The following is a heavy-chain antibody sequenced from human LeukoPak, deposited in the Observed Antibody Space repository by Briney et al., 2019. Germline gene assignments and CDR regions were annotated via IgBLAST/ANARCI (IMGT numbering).Heavy chain of an antibody. V-gene: IGHV1-18*01. CDR1: GYTFTCYG. CDR3: ARVRSRGSYENAFDI. Sequence: ASVKVSCKASGYTFTCYGISWVRQAPGQGLEWMGWISAYNGNTNYAQKLQGRVTMTTDTSTSTAYMELRSLRSDDTAVYYCARVRSRGSYENAFDIWGQGTMVTVSS. CDR2: ISAYNGNT. J-gene: IGHJ3*02. D-gene: IGHD1-26*01.